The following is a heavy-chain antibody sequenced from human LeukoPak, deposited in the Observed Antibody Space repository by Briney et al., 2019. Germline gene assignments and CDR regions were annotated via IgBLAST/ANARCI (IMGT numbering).Heavy chain of an antibody. D-gene: IGHD1-26*01. J-gene: IGHJ4*02. Sequence: SETLSLTCTVSGGSISSGSYYWSWLRQPAGKGLEWVGCIYTSGSTNYNPSLKSRGFISVDKSKNQFSLKLSSVTAADTAVDYCARGSGSYYVYYFDYWGQGTLVTVSS. CDR3: ARGSGSYYVYYFDY. CDR2: IYTSGST. CDR1: GGSISSGSYY. V-gene: IGHV4-61*02.